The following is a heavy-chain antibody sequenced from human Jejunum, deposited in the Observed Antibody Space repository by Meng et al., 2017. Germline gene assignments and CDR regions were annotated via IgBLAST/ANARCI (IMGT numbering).Heavy chain of an antibody. CDR1: GFTFSSYA. V-gene: IGHV3-7*01. J-gene: IGHJ4*02. CDR2: IKEDGSEK. CDR3: ARDQY. Sequence: VQLEESGGGVVQPGRSLRLSCAASGFTFSSYAMHWVRQAPGKGLEWVANIKEDGSEKNYVDSVKGRFTISRDNANNSLYLQMNSLRAEDTAVYYCARDQYWGQGILVTVSS.